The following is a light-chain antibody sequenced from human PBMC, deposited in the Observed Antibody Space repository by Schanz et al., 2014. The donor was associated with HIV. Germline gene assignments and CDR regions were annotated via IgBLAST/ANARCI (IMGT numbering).Light chain of an antibody. Sequence: QSALTQPPSASGSPGQSVNISCTGTSSDVGGYYYVSWYQQHPGKAPKLMIYEVSKRPSGVPDRLSGSKSGNTASLTVSGLQAEDEADYYCSSYAGRNNLVVFGGGTKLTVV. J-gene: IGLJ2*01. CDR2: EVS. CDR3: SSYAGRNNLVV. V-gene: IGLV2-8*01. CDR1: SSDVGGYYY.